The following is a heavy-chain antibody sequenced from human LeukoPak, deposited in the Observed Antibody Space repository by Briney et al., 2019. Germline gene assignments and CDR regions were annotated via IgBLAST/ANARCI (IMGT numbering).Heavy chain of an antibody. Sequence: ASVKVSCKASGYTFTSYYMHWVRQAPGQGLEWMGIINPSGGSTSYAQKFQGRVNMTRDTSTSTVYMELSSLRSEDTAVYYCAREDPNYGGNSVLPFDYWGQGTLVTVSS. CDR3: AREDPNYGGNSVLPFDY. D-gene: IGHD4-23*01. V-gene: IGHV1-46*01. CDR2: INPSGGST. CDR1: GYTFTSYY. J-gene: IGHJ4*02.